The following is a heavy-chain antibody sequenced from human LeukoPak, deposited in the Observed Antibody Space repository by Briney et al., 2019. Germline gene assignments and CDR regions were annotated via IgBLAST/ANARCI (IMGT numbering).Heavy chain of an antibody. Sequence: GGSLRLSCAASGFTFSSSAMSWVRQAPGKGLEWVSFVYSGGSTYYEDSVKGRFTISRDSSKNTLFLQMNSLRVGDTAVYYCARAGYYDSSGFYAPDAFDIWGQGTVVTVSS. V-gene: IGHV3-53*01. CDR1: GFTFSSSA. J-gene: IGHJ3*02. CDR2: VYSGGST. CDR3: ARAGYYDSSGFYAPDAFDI. D-gene: IGHD3-22*01.